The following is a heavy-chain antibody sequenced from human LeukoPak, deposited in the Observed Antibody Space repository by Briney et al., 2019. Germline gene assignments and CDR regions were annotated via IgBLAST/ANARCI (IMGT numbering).Heavy chain of an antibody. Sequence: GGSLRLSCAASGFTFDDYAMHWVRQAPGKGLEWVSGISWNSGSIGYADSVKGRFTISRDNAKNSLYLQMNSLRAEDMALYYCAKGGSYYYYMDDWGKGTTVTVSS. CDR2: ISWNSGSI. D-gene: IGHD2-15*01. V-gene: IGHV3-9*03. CDR1: GFTFDDYA. CDR3: AKGGSYYYYMDD. J-gene: IGHJ6*03.